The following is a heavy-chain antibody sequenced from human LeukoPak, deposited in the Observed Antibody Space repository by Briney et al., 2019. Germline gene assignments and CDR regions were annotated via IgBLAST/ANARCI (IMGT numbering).Heavy chain of an antibody. J-gene: IGHJ6*02. CDR2: ISSSSSTI. CDR3: ARGEDGEWLGNYYYYGMDV. D-gene: IGHD6-19*01. V-gene: IGHV3-48*02. CDR1: GFTFSSYS. Sequence: GGSLRLSCAASGFTFSSYSMNWVRQAPGKGLEWVSYISSSSSTIYYADSVKGRFTISRDNAKNSLYLQMNSLRDEDTAVYYCARGEDGEWLGNYYYYGMDVWGQGTTVTVSS.